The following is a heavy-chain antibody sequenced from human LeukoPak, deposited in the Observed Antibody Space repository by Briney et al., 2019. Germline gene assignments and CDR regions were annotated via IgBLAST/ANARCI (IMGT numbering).Heavy chain of an antibody. V-gene: IGHV3-23*01. J-gene: IGHJ4*02. CDR3: AKEKSYCSSTSCSPFDY. Sequence: QPGGSLRLSCAASGFTLSSYAMSWVRQAPGKGLEWVSGISGSGGSTYYADSVKGRFTISRDNSKNTLYLQMNSLRAEDTALYYCAKEKSYCSSTSCSPFDYWGQGTLVTVSS. CDR1: GFTLSSYA. D-gene: IGHD2-2*01. CDR2: ISGSGGST.